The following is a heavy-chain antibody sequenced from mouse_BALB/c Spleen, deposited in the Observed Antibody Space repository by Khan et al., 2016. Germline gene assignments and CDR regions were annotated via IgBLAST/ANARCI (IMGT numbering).Heavy chain of an antibody. V-gene: IGHV5-6-3*01. CDR2: INSNGGST. Sequence: EVELVESGGGLVQPGGSLKLSCAASGFTFSTYGMSWVRQTPDKRLELVATINSNGGSTYYPDSVKGRFTISRDNAKNTLYLQMSSLKSEDTAMYYCARENYRSYFDYWGQGTTLTASS. CDR1: GFTFSTYG. D-gene: IGHD2-14*01. J-gene: IGHJ2*01. CDR3: ARENYRSYFDY.